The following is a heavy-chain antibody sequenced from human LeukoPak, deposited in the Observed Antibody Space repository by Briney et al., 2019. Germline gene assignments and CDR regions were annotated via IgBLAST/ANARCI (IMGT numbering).Heavy chain of an antibody. Sequence: SGPALVKPTQTLTLTCTFSGFSLSTSGMCVSWIRQPPGKALEWLARIDWDDDKYYSTSLKTRLTISKDTSKNQVVLTMTNMDPVDTATYYCARMIVVPAADIGVHRYYYGMDVWGQGTTVTVSS. CDR2: IDWDDDK. V-gene: IGHV2-70*11. CDR3: ARMIVVPAADIGVHRYYYGMDV. D-gene: IGHD2-2*01. J-gene: IGHJ6*02. CDR1: GFSLSTSGMC.